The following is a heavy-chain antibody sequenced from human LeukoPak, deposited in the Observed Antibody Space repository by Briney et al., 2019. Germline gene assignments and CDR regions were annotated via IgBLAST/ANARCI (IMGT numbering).Heavy chain of an antibody. Sequence: GGSLRLSCAASGFTVSSNYMSWVSQAAGKGLDWVSVIYCYGSTYFPASVNGRFTISRHNSKNTLYLQMNSLTAEDTAVYYCARAGAAAGTFDYWGQGTLVTVSS. CDR1: GFTVSSNY. J-gene: IGHJ4*02. CDR3: ARAGAAAGTFDY. V-gene: IGHV3-53*01. D-gene: IGHD6-13*01. CDR2: IYCYGST.